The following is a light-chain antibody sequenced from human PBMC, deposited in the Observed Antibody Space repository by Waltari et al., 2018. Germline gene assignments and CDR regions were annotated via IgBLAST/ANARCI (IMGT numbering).Light chain of an antibody. CDR2: DTS. Sequence: IVMQPSPAILSSLQGERASLSCRASQSVTNYLAWYQQKPGHAPMLLIYDTSNRDTGVPDRFSGSGFATDFTLTISSLEPDDFAVYYCQQRRNWPLTFGGGTKVEIK. J-gene: IGKJ4*01. CDR1: QSVTNY. V-gene: IGKV3-11*01. CDR3: QQRRNWPLT.